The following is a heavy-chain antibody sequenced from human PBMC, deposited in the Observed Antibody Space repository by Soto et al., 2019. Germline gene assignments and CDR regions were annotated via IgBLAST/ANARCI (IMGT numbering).Heavy chain of an antibody. D-gene: IGHD3-10*01. CDR2: IYYSGST. J-gene: IGHJ6*02. CDR3: ARHEEELVRGVIITGGGLHGMDV. V-gene: IGHV4-39*01. Sequence: SETLSLTCTVSGVSISSSSYYWGWIRQPPGKGLEWIGSIYYSGSTYYNPSLKSRVTISVDTSKNQFSLKLSSVTAADTAVYYCARHEEELVRGVIITGGGLHGMDVWGQGTTVTVSS. CDR1: GVSISSSSYY.